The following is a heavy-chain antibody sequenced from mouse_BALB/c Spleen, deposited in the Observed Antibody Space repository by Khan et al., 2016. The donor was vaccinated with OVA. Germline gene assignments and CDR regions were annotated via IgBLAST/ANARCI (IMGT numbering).Heavy chain of an antibody. CDR2: IRYDGNS. V-gene: IGHV3-6*02. CDR3: ARGDSSGPAWFAY. CDR1: AYSITSGYF. D-gene: IGHD3-2*01. J-gene: IGHJ3*01. Sequence: EVQLQESGPGLVKPSQSLSLSCSVTAYSITSGYFWNWIRQFPGNKLEWMGYIRYDGNSNYNPSLKNRISVTRDKSRNQFFLKLISVTPEDTATILCARGDSSGPAWFAYWGQGTLGTVSA.